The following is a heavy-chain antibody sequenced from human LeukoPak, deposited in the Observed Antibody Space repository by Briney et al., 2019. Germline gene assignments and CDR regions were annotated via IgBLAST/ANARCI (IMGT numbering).Heavy chain of an antibody. CDR1: GFTFSSYS. Sequence: PGGSLRLSCAAPGFTFSSYSMNWVRQAPGKGLEWVSSISSSSSYIYYADSVKGRFTISRDNAKNSLYLQMNSLRAEDTAVYYCARDITWTGDFDYWGQGTLVTVSS. V-gene: IGHV3-21*01. CDR2: ISSSSSYI. J-gene: IGHJ4*02. CDR3: ARDITWTGDFDY. D-gene: IGHD3-16*01.